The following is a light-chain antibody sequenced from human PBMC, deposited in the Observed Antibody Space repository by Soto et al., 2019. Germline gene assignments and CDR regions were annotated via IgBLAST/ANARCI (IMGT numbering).Light chain of an antibody. J-gene: IGKJ1*01. CDR3: QQRGDFGRT. Sequence: EIVLTQSPATLSLSPGERATLSCRASQSVSRYLAWYQQKPGQAPRLLIYDASNRATGIPARFSGSGSGTDFTLTISSLEPEDFAVYYCQQRGDFGRTFGQGTKVEIK. CDR2: DAS. CDR1: QSVSRY. V-gene: IGKV3-11*01.